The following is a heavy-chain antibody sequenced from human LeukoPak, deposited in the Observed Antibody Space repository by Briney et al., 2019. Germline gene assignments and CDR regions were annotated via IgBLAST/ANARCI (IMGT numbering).Heavy chain of an antibody. J-gene: IGHJ4*02. V-gene: IGHV4-34*11. CDR3: ARDRRYYDSSAYIRGFDY. CDR1: GGSVTDYY. CDR2: IYYTGT. Sequence: PSETLSLTCAVYGGSVTDYYWSWIRQSPGKGLEWIGYIYYTGTSYNPSLKSRVTISVDKSKNQFSLNLSSVTAADTAVYYCARDRRYYDSSAYIRGFDYWGQGTLVTVSS. D-gene: IGHD3-22*01.